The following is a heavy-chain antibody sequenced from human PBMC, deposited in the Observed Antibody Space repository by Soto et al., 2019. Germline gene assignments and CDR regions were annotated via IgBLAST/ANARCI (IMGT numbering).Heavy chain of an antibody. Sequence: PGGSLRLSCAASGFTFSSYDMHWVRQATGKGLEWVSAIGTAGDTYYPGSVKGRFTISRENAKNSLYLQMNSLRAGDTAVYYCARGPRANGVPAKYYYYYYGMDVWGQGTTVTVSS. V-gene: IGHV3-13*01. CDR3: ARGPRANGVPAKYYYYYYGMDV. CDR1: GFTFSSYD. CDR2: IGTAGDT. D-gene: IGHD2-8*01. J-gene: IGHJ6*02.